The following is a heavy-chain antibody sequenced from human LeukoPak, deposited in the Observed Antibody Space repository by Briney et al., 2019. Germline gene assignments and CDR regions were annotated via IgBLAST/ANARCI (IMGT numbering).Heavy chain of an antibody. CDR1: GGSFSGYY. CDR2: INHSGST. Sequence: SETLSLTCAVYGGSFSGYYWSWIRQPPGKGLEWIGEINHSGSTNYNPSLKSLVTISVDTSKNQFSLKLSSVTAADTAVYYCARDYDSSGYYGYWGQGTLVTVSS. J-gene: IGHJ4*02. V-gene: IGHV4-34*01. D-gene: IGHD3-22*01. CDR3: ARDYDSSGYYGY.